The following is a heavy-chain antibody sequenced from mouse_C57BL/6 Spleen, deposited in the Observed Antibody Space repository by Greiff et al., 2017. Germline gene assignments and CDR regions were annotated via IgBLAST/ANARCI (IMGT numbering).Heavy chain of an antibody. CDR1: GFNINNYY. J-gene: IGHJ1*03. CDR2: IDPEDGET. D-gene: IGHD2-3*01. CDR3: AYEGNYGYFDV. V-gene: IGHV14-2*01. Sequence: VQLQQPGAELVKPGASVKLSCTASGFNINNYYMHWVKQRPEQGLEWIGRIDPEDGETNYAPNFKGQATLTADTSSNTAYLQVSILKSEDTAVYYCAYEGNYGYFDVWGTGTTVTVSS.